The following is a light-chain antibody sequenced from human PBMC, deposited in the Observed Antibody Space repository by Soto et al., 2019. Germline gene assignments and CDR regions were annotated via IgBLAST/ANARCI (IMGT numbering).Light chain of an antibody. Sequence: FTQAVSSVSLSTGKRATLSCRASQSVSSSYLAWYQQKPGQAPRLLIYGASSRATGIPDRFSGSGSGTDFTLTISRLEPEDFAVYYCQQYGSSPWTFGQGAKVDIK. CDR2: GAS. CDR1: QSVSSSY. J-gene: IGKJ1*01. CDR3: QQYGSSPWT. V-gene: IGKV3-20*01.